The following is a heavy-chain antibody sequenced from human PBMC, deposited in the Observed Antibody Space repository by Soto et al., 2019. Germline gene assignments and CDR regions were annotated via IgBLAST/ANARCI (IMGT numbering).Heavy chain of an antibody. D-gene: IGHD1-26*01. V-gene: IGHV3-30*18. CDR2: ISYDGSYQ. CDR3: AQAGRSESVTRSDH. Sequence: GGSLRLSCAASGFTFKSYGMHWVRQAPGKGLEWVAVISYDGSYQYYSDSVKGRFTISRDNSKNTLYLQMNSLRAEDSAMYYCAQAGRSESVTRSDHWGQGTLVTVSS. J-gene: IGHJ4*02. CDR1: GFTFKSYG.